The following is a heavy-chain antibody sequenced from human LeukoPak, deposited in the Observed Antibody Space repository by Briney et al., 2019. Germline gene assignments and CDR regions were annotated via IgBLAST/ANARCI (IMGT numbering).Heavy chain of an antibody. J-gene: IGHJ4*02. D-gene: IGHD3-16*01. CDR1: GYTFTSYY. V-gene: IGHV1-18*04. CDR2: ISAYNGNT. CDR3: ARGAWVLASMYYFDY. Sequence: ASVKVSCKASGYTFTSYYMHWVRQAPGQGLEWMGWISAYNGNTNYAQKLQGRVTMTTDTSTSTAYMELRSLRSDDTAVYYCARGAWVLASMYYFDYWGQGTLVTVSS.